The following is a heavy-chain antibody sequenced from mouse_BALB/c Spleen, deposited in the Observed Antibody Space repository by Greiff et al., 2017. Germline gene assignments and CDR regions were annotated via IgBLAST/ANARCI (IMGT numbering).Heavy chain of an antibody. CDR3: ARFDGYYVGLDY. D-gene: IGHD2-3*01. Sequence: VQLQQSGAELVKPGASVKLSCTASGFNIKDTYMHWVKQRPEQGLEWIGRIDPANGNTKYDPKFQGKATITADTSSNTAYLQLSSLTSEDTAVYYCARFDGYYVGLDYWGQGTTLAVSS. V-gene: IGHV14-3*02. J-gene: IGHJ2*01. CDR1: GFNIKDTY. CDR2: IDPANGNT.